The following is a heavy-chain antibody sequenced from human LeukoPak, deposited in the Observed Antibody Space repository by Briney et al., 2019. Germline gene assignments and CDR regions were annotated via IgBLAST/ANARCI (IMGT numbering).Heavy chain of an antibody. D-gene: IGHD3-10*01. CDR2: IYYSGST. CDR1: GYSISSGYY. V-gene: IGHV4-38-2*02. CDR3: ARDYYGSGSYYAPFDP. J-gene: IGHJ5*02. Sequence: KPSETLSLTCTVSGYSISSGYYWGWIRQPPGKGLEWIGSIYYSGSTYYNPSLKSRVTVSVDTSKNQFSLKLSSVTAADTAVYYCARDYYGSGSYYAPFDPWGQGTLVTVSS.